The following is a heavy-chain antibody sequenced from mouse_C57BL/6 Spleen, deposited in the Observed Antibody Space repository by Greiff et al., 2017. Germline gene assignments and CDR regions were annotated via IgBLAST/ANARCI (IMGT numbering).Heavy chain of an antibody. CDR2: IDPNSGGI. J-gene: IGHJ2*02. D-gene: IGHD1-1*01. CDR3: AREDYYSSSNVFDY. Sequence: QVQLQQPGAELVKPGASVKLSCKASGYTFTSYWMHWVKQRPGRGLEWIGRIDPNSGGIKYNEKFKSKATLTVDKPSNTAFLQLSSLTSEDSAVYYCAREDYYSSSNVFDYWGQGTSLTVSS. V-gene: IGHV1-72*01. CDR1: GYTFTSYW.